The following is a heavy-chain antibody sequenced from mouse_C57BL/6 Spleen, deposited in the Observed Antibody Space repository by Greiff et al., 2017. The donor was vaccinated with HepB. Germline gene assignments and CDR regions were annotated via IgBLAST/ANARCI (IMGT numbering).Heavy chain of an antibody. CDR2: INPNNGGT. CDR1: GYTFTDYN. Sequence: VQLKESGPELVKPGASVKIPCKASGYTFTDYNMDWVKQSHGKSLEWIGDINPNNGGTIYNQKFKGKATLTVDKSSSTAYMELRSLTSEDTAVYYYVRSLLLLRLYYFDYWGQGTTLTVSS. CDR3: VRSLLLLRLYYFDY. D-gene: IGHD1-1*01. V-gene: IGHV1-18*01. J-gene: IGHJ2*01.